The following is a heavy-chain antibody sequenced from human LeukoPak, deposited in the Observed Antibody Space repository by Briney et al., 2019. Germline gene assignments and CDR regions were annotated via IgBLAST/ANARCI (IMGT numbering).Heavy chain of an antibody. J-gene: IGHJ3*02. CDR3: ARQPEDYYDSSGYVGSDDAFDI. D-gene: IGHD3-22*01. CDR1: GGSISSGGYY. V-gene: IGHV4-30-2*01. CDR2: IYHSGST. Sequence: SETLSLTCTVSGGSISSGGYYWSWIRQPPGKGLEWIGYIYHSGSTYYNPSLKSRVTISVDRSKNQFSLKLSSVTAADTAVYYCARQPEDYYDSSGYVGSDDAFDIWGQGTMVTVSS.